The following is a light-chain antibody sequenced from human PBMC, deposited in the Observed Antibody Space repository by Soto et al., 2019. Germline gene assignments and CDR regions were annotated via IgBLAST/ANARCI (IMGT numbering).Light chain of an antibody. CDR2: AAS. CDR3: LQHNTYPLS. Sequence: EIQRTQSPSSLSASLGDRFAITCGASQSISSYLNWYQQKPGKAPKLLIYAASSLQSGVPSRFIGTGSGTEFTPTISSLQHEDFATYYCLQHNTYPLSFGRGTKV. V-gene: IGKV1-17*01. J-gene: IGKJ4*01. CDR1: QSISSY.